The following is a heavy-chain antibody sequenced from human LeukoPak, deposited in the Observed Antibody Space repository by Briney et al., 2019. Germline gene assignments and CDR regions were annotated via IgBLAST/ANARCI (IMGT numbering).Heavy chain of an antibody. D-gene: IGHD3-10*01. CDR3: ARHPNYYGSGSIYYFDY. V-gene: IGHV4-59*08. CDR1: GGSISSYY. CDR2: IYYSGST. Sequence: PSETLSLTCTVSGGSISSYYWSWIRQPPGKGLEWIGYIYYSGSTNYNPSLKSRVTISVDTSKNQFSLKLSSVTAADTAVYYCARHPNYYGSGSIYYFDYWDQGILVTVSS. J-gene: IGHJ4*02.